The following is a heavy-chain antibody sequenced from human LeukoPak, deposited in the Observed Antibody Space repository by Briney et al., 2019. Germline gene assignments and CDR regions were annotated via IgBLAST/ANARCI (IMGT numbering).Heavy chain of an antibody. CDR3: ARALYSGSYYHWFDP. D-gene: IGHD1-26*01. CDR1: RYTFTSYY. J-gene: IGHJ5*02. V-gene: IGHV1-46*01. CDR2: INPSGGST. Sequence: ASVKVSCKASRYTFTSYYMHWVRQAPGQGLEWMGIINPSGGSTSYAQKFQGRVTMTRDTSTSTVYMELSSLRSEDTAVYYCARALYSGSYYHWFDPWGQGTLVTVSS.